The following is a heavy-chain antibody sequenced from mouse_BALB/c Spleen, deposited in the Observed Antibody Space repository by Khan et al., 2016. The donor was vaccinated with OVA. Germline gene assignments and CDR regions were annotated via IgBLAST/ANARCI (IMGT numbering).Heavy chain of an antibody. CDR3: ARAYYRYDGYYAMDY. D-gene: IGHD2-14*01. CDR2: IWGGGGT. J-gene: IGHJ4*01. Sequence: VKLEESGPGLVAPSQSLSITCTVSGFSLSRYNIHWVRQPPGKGLEWLGMIWGGGGTDYNSTLKSGLSISKDNSKSQVFLKMNSLQTDDTAMYYCARAYYRYDGYYAMDYWGQGTSVTVSS. V-gene: IGHV2-6-4*01. CDR1: GFSLSRYN.